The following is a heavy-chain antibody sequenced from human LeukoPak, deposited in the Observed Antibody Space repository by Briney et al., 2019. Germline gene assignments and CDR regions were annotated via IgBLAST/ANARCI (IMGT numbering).Heavy chain of an antibody. J-gene: IGHJ4*02. CDR2: ISWDGGTT. V-gene: IGHV3-43D*03. CDR1: GFTFDDYA. CDR3: AKDMTGPTDY. Sequence: TGGSLRLSCAASGFTFDDYAMHWVRQAPGKGLEWVSLISWDGGTTYYADSVKGRFTISRDNSKNSLYLQMNSLRAEDTALYYCAKDMTGPTDYWGQGTLVTVSS. D-gene: IGHD3-9*01.